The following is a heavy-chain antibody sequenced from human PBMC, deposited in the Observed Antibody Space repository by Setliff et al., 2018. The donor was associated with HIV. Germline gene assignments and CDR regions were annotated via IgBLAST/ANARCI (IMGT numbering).Heavy chain of an antibody. CDR3: ARATWNSVDY. V-gene: IGHV4-38-2*02. CDR2: IYYSGST. CDR1: GDSITSGYY. D-gene: IGHD1-7*01. Sequence: SETLSLTCTVSGDSITSGYYWGWIRQSPGKGLEWIGSIYYSGSTYYSPSLKSRVTISVDTSKKQFSLKLTSVTAADTAVYYCARATWNSVDYWGQGTLVTVSS. J-gene: IGHJ4*02.